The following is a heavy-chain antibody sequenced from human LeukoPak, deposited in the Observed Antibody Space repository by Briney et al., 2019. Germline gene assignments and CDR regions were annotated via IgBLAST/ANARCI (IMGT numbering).Heavy chain of an antibody. D-gene: IGHD3-22*01. V-gene: IGHV4-31*03. CDR1: GGSISSGGYY. J-gene: IGHJ4*02. CDR3: ARVESGYFVDY. Sequence: SETLSLTCTVSGGSISSGGYYWSWIRQHPGKGLEWIGYIYYSGSTYYNPSLKSRVTISVDTSKNQFSLKLSSVTAADTAVYYCARVESGYFVDYWGQGTLVTVSS. CDR2: IYYSGST.